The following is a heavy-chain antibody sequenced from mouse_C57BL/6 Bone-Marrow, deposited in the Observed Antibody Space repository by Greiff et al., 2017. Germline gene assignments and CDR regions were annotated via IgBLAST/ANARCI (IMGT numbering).Heavy chain of an antibody. D-gene: IGHD2-1*01. CDR3: ARRGDYGNSFWYFDV. V-gene: IGHV1-64*01. CDR2: IHPNSGST. CDR1: GYTFTSYW. J-gene: IGHJ1*03. Sequence: QVQLQQPGAELVKPGASVKLSCKASGYTFTSYWMHWVKQRPGQGLEWIVMIHPNSGSTNYNEKFKSKATLTVDKSSSTAYMQLSSLTSEDSAVYYCARRGDYGNSFWYFDVWGTGTTVTVSS.